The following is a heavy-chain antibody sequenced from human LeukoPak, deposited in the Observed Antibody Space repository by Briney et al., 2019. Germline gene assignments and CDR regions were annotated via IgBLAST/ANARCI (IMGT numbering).Heavy chain of an antibody. V-gene: IGHV3-53*01. CDR3: ARAHYDILTGYPTAFDY. Sequence: GGSLRLSCAASGFTVSSNYMSWVRQAPGKGLEWVPVIYSGGSTYYADSVKGRFTISRDNSKNTLYLQMNSLRAEDTAVYYCARAHYDILTGYPTAFDYWGQGTLVTASS. CDR1: GFTVSSNY. J-gene: IGHJ4*02. D-gene: IGHD3-9*01. CDR2: IYSGGST.